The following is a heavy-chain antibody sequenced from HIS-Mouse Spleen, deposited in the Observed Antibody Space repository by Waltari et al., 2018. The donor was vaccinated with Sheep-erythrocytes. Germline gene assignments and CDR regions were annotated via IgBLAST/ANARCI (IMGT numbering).Heavy chain of an antibody. J-gene: IGHJ2*01. V-gene: IGHV2-5*02. CDR2: ISWDDAK. Sequence: QITLKESGPTLVNPTQTLTLTCTFSGLSLSTSGVGVGWIRQPPGKALEWLALISWDDAKRYSPSLKGRLPITKDTSKTQVVLTMTNMDPVDTATYYCAHRPGYWYFDLWGRGTLVTVSS. CDR1: GLSLSTSGVG. CDR3: AHRPGYWYFDL.